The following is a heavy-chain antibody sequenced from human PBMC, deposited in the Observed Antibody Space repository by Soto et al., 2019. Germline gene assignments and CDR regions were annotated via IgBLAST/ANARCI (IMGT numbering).Heavy chain of an antibody. CDR3: AKAGIVGATNSPLPYYFDY. Sequence: EVQLLESGGGLVQPGGSLRLSCAASGFTFSSYAMSWVCQAPGKGLEWVSAISGSGGSTYYADSVKGRFTISRDNSKNTLYLQMNSLRAEDTAVYYCAKAGIVGATNSPLPYYFDYWGQGTLVTVSS. CDR2: ISGSGGST. J-gene: IGHJ4*02. CDR1: GFTFSSYA. V-gene: IGHV3-23*01. D-gene: IGHD1-26*01.